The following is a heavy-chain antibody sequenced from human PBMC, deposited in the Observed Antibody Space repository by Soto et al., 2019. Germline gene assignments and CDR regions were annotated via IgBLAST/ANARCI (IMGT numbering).Heavy chain of an antibody. CDR2: TSHDGHFK. CDR1: DSAFSQYG. V-gene: IGHV3-30*02. J-gene: IGHJ6*02. CDR3: AKDLGWAGPYHGMDV. D-gene: IGHD2-21*01. Sequence: QVQLVESGGGAVQPGESLRLSCEASDSAFSQYGSHWVRQAPGKGLEWLAFTSHDGHFKYYTDSVRGRFTISRDNFKNAVELQMNSLRPEDTGIYYCAKDLGWAGPYHGMDVWGQGTTVTV.